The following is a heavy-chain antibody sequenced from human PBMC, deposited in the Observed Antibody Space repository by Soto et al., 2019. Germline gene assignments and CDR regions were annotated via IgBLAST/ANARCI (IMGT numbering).Heavy chain of an antibody. Sequence: EVVLVQSGGGLVQPGGSLRLSCAPSGLSVTSNYMSWVRQAPGKGLEWVSVIYSGSTTHHADSVKGRFTISRDSSRNTVYLKINSLRVEETALYYCARGYWVEAYGAGAYFDYWGQGTLVTVSS. J-gene: IGHJ4*02. V-gene: IGHV3-66*01. D-gene: IGHD2-15*01. CDR2: IYSGSTT. CDR1: GLSVTSNY. CDR3: ARGYWVEAYGAGAYFDY.